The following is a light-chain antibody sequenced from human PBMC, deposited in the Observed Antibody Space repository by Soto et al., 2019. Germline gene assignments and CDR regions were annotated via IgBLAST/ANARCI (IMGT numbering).Light chain of an antibody. CDR1: QSVSSY. CDR2: DAS. CDR3: QQRSNWVFT. Sequence: EIVLTQSPATLSLSPGERATLSCRASQSVSSYLAWYQQKPGQAPRLLIYDASNRATGIPARFSGSGSGTDFTLTISSLEPEDFAVYYCQQRSNWVFTFGPVTTVDIK. J-gene: IGKJ3*01. V-gene: IGKV3-11*01.